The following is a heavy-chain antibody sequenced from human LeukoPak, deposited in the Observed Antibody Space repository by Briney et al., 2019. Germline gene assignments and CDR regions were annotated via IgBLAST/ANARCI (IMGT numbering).Heavy chain of an antibody. Sequence: QSGGSLRLSCEASGFTLGSHAMYWVRQAPRRGGEWVAGIFGRGGRPHHADSLKGRFTISRDNSKNTVYLQINSLRAEDTAVYFCGKTTVGYSSGQKPAWPVDYWGQGTLVTVSS. CDR3: GKTTVGYSSGQKPAWPVDY. D-gene: IGHD5-18*01. CDR1: GFTLGSHA. CDR2: IFGRGGRP. J-gene: IGHJ4*02. V-gene: IGHV3-23*01.